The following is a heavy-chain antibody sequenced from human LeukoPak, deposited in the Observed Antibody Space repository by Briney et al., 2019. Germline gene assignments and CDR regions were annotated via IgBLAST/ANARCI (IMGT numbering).Heavy chain of an antibody. D-gene: IGHD5-12*01. CDR3: ARGLVLATDDAFDI. Sequence: PSETLSLTCSVSGASIRSYFWSWIRQSPGKGLEWIGYVYDNDISNFNPSLESRVTILVDRSKNQFSLKLRSVTAADTAVYYCARGLVLATDDAFDIWGPGTMVTVSS. CDR2: VYDNDIS. V-gene: IGHV4-59*01. CDR1: GASIRSYF. J-gene: IGHJ3*02.